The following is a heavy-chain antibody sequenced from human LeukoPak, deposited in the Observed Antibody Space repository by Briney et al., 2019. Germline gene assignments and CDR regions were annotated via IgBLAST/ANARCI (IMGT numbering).Heavy chain of an antibody. J-gene: IGHJ5*02. V-gene: IGHV3-33*01. CDR3: ARDSYQDYYGRFDP. CDR2: IWDDGNNK. Sequence: SLRLXCAASGFSFSNHGMHWVRQAPGKRLEWVAVIWDDGNNKRYANSVNGRFTISRDNSENTLYLQMNGLTAEDTAMYYCARDSYQDYYGRFDPWGQGTLVIVS. CDR1: GFSFSNHG. D-gene: IGHD3-10*01.